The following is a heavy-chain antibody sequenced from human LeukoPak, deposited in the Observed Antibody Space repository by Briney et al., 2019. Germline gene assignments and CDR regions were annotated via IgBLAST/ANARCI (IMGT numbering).Heavy chain of an antibody. Sequence: ASVKVSCKASGYTFTGYYMHWVRQAPGQGLEWMGWINPNSGGTNYAQKFQGRVTMTRDTSISTAYMELSRLRSDDTAVSYCARPTYYYDSSVGYWGQGTLVTVSS. CDR1: GYTFTGYY. J-gene: IGHJ4*02. CDR3: ARPTYYYDSSVGY. V-gene: IGHV1-2*02. CDR2: INPNSGGT. D-gene: IGHD3-22*01.